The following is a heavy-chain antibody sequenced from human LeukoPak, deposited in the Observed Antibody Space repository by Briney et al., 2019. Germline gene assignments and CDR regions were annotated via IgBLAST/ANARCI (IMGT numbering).Heavy chain of an antibody. CDR2: ISSSGTPI. Sequence: GGSLRLSCAASGFAFNDHYMSWIRQTPGKGLEWISYISSSGTPIYSADSVKGRFTISRDNAKNSLYLQMNSLRAEDTAVYYCARQLDSWGRGTLVTVSS. J-gene: IGHJ4*02. CDR3: ARQLDS. V-gene: IGHV3-11*04. CDR1: GFAFNDHY.